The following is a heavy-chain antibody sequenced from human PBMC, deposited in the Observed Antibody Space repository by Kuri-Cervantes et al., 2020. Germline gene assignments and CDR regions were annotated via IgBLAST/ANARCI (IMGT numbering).Heavy chain of an antibody. CDR3: AKQTGWDIRGVIFADAFDI. J-gene: IGHJ3*02. CDR1: GFTFSKNA. V-gene: IGHV3-23*01. Sequence: GGSLRLSCAASGFTFSKNAMSWVRQAPGKGLEWVSAISGSGGSTYYADSVKGRFTISRDNSKNTLYLQMNSLRAEDTAVYYCAKQTGWDIRGVIFADAFDIWGQGTMVTV. D-gene: IGHD3-10*01. CDR2: ISGSGGST.